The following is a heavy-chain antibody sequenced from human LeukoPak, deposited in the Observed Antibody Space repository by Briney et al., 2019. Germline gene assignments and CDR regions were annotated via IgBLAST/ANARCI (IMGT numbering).Heavy chain of an antibody. CDR1: GGSINSYY. J-gene: IGHJ4*02. CDR3: ARRDYYDSSGYYVGFEY. D-gene: IGHD3-22*01. CDR2: IYYSGST. V-gene: IGHV4-59*08. Sequence: PSETLSLTCTVSGGSINSYYWSWIRQPPGKGLEWIGYIYYSGSTNYNPSLKSRVTISVDTSKNQFSLKLSSVTAADTAVYYCARRDYYDSSGYYVGFEYWGQGTLVTVSS.